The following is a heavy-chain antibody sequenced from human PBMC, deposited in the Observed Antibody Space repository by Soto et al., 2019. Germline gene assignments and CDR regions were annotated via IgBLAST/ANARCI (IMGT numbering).Heavy chain of an antibody. D-gene: IGHD3-10*01. CDR1: GDSISSVAHY. J-gene: IGHJ6*02. CDR2: IYWDDDK. CDR3: AHTTAYYYGSGRDEYYYYGMDV. Sequence: TLSLTCSVSGDSISSVAHYWAWIRQPPGKALEWLALIYWDDDKRYSPSLKSRLTITKDTSKNQVVLTMTNMDPVDTATYYCAHTTAYYYGSGRDEYYYYGMDVWGQGTTVTSP. V-gene: IGHV2-5*02.